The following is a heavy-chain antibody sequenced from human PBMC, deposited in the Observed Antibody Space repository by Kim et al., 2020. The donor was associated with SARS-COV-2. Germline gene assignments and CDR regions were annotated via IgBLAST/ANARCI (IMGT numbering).Heavy chain of an antibody. Sequence: QGRVTITADESTSTAYMGLSSLRSEDTAVYYCARGRITMVRGVSGHFDYWGQGTLVTVSS. CDR3: ARGRITMVRGVSGHFDY. J-gene: IGHJ4*02. V-gene: IGHV1-69*01. D-gene: IGHD3-10*01.